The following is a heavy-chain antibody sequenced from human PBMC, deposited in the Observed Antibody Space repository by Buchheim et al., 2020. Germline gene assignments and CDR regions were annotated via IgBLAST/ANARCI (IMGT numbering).Heavy chain of an antibody. V-gene: IGHV4-34*01. Sequence: QVQLQQWGAGLLKPSETLSLTCAVYGGSFSGYYWSWIRQPPGKGLEWIGEINHSGSTNYNPSLKSRVTISVDTSKNQLSLKLSSVTAADTAVYYCARGALLYDILTGYYRNWFDPWGQGTL. J-gene: IGHJ5*02. CDR1: GGSFSGYY. CDR3: ARGALLYDILTGYYRNWFDP. CDR2: INHSGST. D-gene: IGHD3-9*01.